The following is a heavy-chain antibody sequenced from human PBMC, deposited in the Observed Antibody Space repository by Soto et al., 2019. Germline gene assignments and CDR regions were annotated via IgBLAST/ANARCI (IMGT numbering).Heavy chain of an antibody. D-gene: IGHD3-16*01. V-gene: IGHV3-30*19. CDR1: GFTFRSYV. J-gene: IGHJ1*01. Sequence: QVQLVESGGGVVQPGTSLRVSCVGSGFTFRSYVMHCVRQAPGKGLEWVALTSYDGSDKYYDDSVRGRFTISRDNSRNTVDLQMDSLRLEDTALYYCARWGTTGGLDVWGQGTLVSVSS. CDR3: ARWGTTGGLDV. CDR2: TSYDGSDK.